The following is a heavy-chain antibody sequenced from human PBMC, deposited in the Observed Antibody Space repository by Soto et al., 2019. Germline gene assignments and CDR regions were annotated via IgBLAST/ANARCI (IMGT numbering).Heavy chain of an antibody. Sequence: GGSLRLSCAASGFTFSDYYMSWIRQAPGKGLEWVSTISISGGSTYYADSVKGRFTISRDNSKNTLYLQMNSLRVEDTAVYYCARRYCSGGSCYSGDEFWGQGTLVTVSS. V-gene: IGHV3-23*01. CDR3: ARRYCSGGSCYSGDEF. D-gene: IGHD2-15*01. J-gene: IGHJ4*02. CDR2: ISISGGST. CDR1: GFTFSDYY.